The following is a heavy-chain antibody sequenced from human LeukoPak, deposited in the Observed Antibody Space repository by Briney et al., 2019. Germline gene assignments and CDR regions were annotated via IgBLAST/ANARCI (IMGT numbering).Heavy chain of an antibody. CDR1: GFTFSNYW. J-gene: IGHJ6*03. CDR2: IRFDGSNE. CDR3: ARFPGYSNYELHYYYYMDV. Sequence: GGSLRLSCAASGFTFSNYWMHWVRQAPGKGLEWVAFIRFDGSNEYYADSVKGRFTISRDNSKNTLYLQMNSLRAEDTAVYYCARFPGYSNYELHYYYYMDVWGKGTTVTVSS. V-gene: IGHV3-30*02. D-gene: IGHD4-11*01.